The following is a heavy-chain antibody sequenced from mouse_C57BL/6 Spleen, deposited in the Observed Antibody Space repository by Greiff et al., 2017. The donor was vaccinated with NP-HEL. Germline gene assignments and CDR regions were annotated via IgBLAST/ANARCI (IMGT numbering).Heavy chain of an antibody. CDR3: ARHSYSNGDYAMDY. CDR2: IYPGDGDT. V-gene: IGHV1-82*01. J-gene: IGHJ4*01. D-gene: IGHD2-5*01. CDR1: GYAFSSSW. Sequence: VHLVESGPELVKPGASVKISCKASGYAFSSSWMNWVKQRPGKGLEWIGRIYPGDGDTNYNGKFKGKATLTADKSSSTAYMQLSSLTSEDSAVYFCARHSYSNGDYAMDYWGQGTSVTVSS.